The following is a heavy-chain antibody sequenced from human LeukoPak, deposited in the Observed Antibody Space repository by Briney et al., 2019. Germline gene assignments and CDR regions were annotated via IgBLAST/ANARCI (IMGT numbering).Heavy chain of an antibody. J-gene: IGHJ4*02. Sequence: GGSLRLSCAASGLDFRNAWMSWVRQAPGKGLEWVAHIKRNTDTCTPNYGAPVEGRFTVARDDSKNTLYLQMNSLKIEDTAVYYCTTGDRGWQDYWGQGTLVTVSS. V-gene: IGHV3-15*01. CDR2: IKRNTDTCTP. CDR1: GLDFRNAW. D-gene: IGHD6-19*01. CDR3: TTGDRGWQDY.